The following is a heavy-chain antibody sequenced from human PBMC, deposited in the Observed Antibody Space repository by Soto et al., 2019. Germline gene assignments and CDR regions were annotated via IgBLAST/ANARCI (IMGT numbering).Heavy chain of an antibody. J-gene: IGHJ6*02. CDR1: GYTFTSYG. V-gene: IGHV1-18*01. CDR3: ARGDGLTYYYKGMGV. CDR2: ISAYNGDI. Sequence: ASVKVSCKASGYTFTSYGISWVRQAPGQGLEWMGWISAYNGDIKYAQNFQGRVTMTIDTSTTTAYMELRSLRSDDTAVYYCARGDGLTYYYKGMGVWGQGTTVTVSS. D-gene: IGHD7-27*01.